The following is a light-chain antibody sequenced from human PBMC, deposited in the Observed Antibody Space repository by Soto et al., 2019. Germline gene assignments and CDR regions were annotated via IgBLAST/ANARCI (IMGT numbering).Light chain of an antibody. J-gene: IGKJ1*01. V-gene: IGKV1-39*01. Sequence: DIKMTQSPSSLCASVGDRVTITCRASQNIRNYLNWYQQKPGEAPKLLISAVSSLETGVPSRFSGSGSGTDFTLTITSLQPEDFATYYCQQSYNTPRTFGQGTKVDIK. CDR3: QQSYNTPRT. CDR2: AVS. CDR1: QNIRNY.